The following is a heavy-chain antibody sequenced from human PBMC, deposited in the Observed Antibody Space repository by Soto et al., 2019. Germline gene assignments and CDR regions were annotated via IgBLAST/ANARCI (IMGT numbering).Heavy chain of an antibody. D-gene: IGHD6-19*01. Sequence: RGSLRLSCTASRFTFSSYIMNWVRQAPGKGLEWISTITADGGGTFYADSVKGRFTISRDNSKNTLYLQMDNLRAEDTALYYCAIDRGGSGWPAFDCWGQGTQVTVSS. J-gene: IGHJ4*02. CDR2: ITADGGGT. V-gene: IGHV3-23*01. CDR1: RFTFSSYI. CDR3: AIDRGGSGWPAFDC.